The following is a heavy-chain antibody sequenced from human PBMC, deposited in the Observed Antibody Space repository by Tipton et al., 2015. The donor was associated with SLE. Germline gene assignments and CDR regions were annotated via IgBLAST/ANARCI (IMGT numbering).Heavy chain of an antibody. Sequence: SLRLSCAASAVTFDKFAFHWVRQVPGKGLEWVSGINWASVNLGYADSVKGRFTISRDNAKNSLYLQMNNLRREDSALYYCVLGAWELRAGDDFDVWGQGTLVTVSS. J-gene: IGHJ3*01. CDR2: INWASVNL. V-gene: IGHV3-9*01. CDR3: VLGAWELRAGDDFDV. D-gene: IGHD1-26*01. CDR1: AVTFDKFA.